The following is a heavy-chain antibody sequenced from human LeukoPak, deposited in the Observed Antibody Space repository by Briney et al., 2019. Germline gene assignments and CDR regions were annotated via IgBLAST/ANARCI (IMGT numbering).Heavy chain of an antibody. J-gene: IGHJ4*02. CDR1: GFTFSSYA. CDR2: ISGSGDNT. V-gene: IGHV3-23*01. Sequence: PGGSLRLSCAASGFTFSSYAMNWVRQAPGKGLEWVSAISGSGDNTYYADSVKGRLTISRDNSKNTLYMEMNSLRAEDTAVYYCAKEGRGSIATRPDYWGQGTLVTVSS. CDR3: AKEGRGSIATRPDY. D-gene: IGHD6-6*01.